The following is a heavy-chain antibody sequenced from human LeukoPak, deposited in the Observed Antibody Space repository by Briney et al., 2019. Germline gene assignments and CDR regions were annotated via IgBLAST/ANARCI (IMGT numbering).Heavy chain of an antibody. Sequence: SETLSLTCIVSGDSIRSYYWSWIRQPAGKGLEWIGRIYNSGSTNYNPSLKSRVTMSVDTSKNQFSLKLTSVTAADTAVYFCARDSTDYSSGWFDHWGQGILVTVSS. D-gene: IGHD6-19*01. J-gene: IGHJ5*02. CDR3: ARDSTDYSSGWFDH. CDR1: GDSIRSYY. CDR2: IYNSGST. V-gene: IGHV4-4*07.